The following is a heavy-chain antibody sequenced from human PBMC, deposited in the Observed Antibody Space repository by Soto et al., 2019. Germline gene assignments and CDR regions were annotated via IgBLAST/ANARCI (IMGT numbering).Heavy chain of an antibody. CDR1: GGSVSNSNYY. D-gene: IGHD2-8*01. J-gene: IGHJ4*02. V-gene: IGHV4-39*01. CDR3: VSQRTSVLTQAYFDY. CDR2: VYYRGRS. Sequence: PSETLSLTXTVSGGSVSNSNYYWGWSRQSPGKGLEWIGSVYYRGRSYSKSSVKSRVTISVDTSKNQFSLNLNSVTASDTAVYHCVSQRTSVLTQAYFDYWGPGALVTVS.